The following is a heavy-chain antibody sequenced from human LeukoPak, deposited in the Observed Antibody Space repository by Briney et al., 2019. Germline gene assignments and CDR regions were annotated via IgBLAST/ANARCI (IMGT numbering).Heavy chain of an antibody. Sequence: GGSLRLSCAASGFTFSSYSMNWVRQAPGKGLEWVSSISSSSSYIYYADSVKGRFTISRDNSKNTLYLQMNSLRAEDTAMYYCARWLQLGPDYWGQGTLVTVSS. J-gene: IGHJ4*02. CDR1: GFTFSSYS. V-gene: IGHV3-21*04. CDR3: ARWLQLGPDY. CDR2: ISSSSSYI. D-gene: IGHD5-24*01.